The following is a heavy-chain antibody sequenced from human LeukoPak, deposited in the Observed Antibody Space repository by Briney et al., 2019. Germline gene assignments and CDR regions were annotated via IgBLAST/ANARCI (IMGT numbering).Heavy chain of an antibody. Sequence: PGGSLRLSCAASGFPFSSYAMHWVRQAPGKGLEWVGFIRHDGSNKYHRDSVKGRFTISRDNSKNTLYLQMNGLRAEDTAVYYCTEVRLLGALDDALHIWGQGTMVTVSS. V-gene: IGHV3-30*02. CDR2: IRHDGSNK. CDR1: GFPFSSYA. J-gene: IGHJ3*02. D-gene: IGHD7-27*01. CDR3: TEVRLLGALDDALHI.